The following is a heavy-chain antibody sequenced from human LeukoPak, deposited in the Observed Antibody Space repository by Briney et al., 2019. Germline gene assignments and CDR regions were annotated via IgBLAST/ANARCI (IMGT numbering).Heavy chain of an antibody. CDR2: INPNSGGT. CDR1: GYTFTGYY. D-gene: IGHD3-22*01. V-gene: IGHV1-2*02. CDR3: ARGDYCESSGYFYFAYALDI. Sequence: ASVKVSCKASGYTFTGYYMHWVRQAPGQGLEWMGWINPNSGGTNYAEKFQGRVTMTSDTSISTAYMELTRLTSDDTAVYYCARGDYCESSGYFYFAYALDIWGKGTMVTVSS. J-gene: IGHJ3*02.